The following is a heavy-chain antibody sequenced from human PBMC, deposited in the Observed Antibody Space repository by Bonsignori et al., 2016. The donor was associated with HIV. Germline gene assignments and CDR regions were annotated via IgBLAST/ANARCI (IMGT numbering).Heavy chain of an antibody. CDR2: ISSGGSTK. J-gene: IGHJ4*02. V-gene: IGHV3-48*03. CDR1: GFTFSNYE. Sequence: GGSLRLSCAASGASGFTFSNYEMNWVRQAPGKGLEWVSYISSGGSTKYYADSVEGRFTISRDNAKNSLSLQMSSLRAEDTAVYYCATYCGDGCFYARAWNYWGQGTLVTVSS. D-gene: IGHD2-21*02. CDR3: ATYCGDGCFYARAWNY.